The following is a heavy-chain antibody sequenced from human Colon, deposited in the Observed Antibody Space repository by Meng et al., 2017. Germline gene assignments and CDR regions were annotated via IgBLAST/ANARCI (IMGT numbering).Heavy chain of an antibody. CDR2: IYYSGST. D-gene: IGHD3-22*01. CDR1: GGSISSGDYH. Sequence: QGPPEESGPGLVKPSQTLSLTCTVSGGSISSGDYHWSWIRQPPGKGLEWIGYIYYSGSTYYNPSLKSRVTISVDTSKNQFSLKLSSVTAADTAVYYCARGYYDSSGYGYWYFDLWGRGTLVTVSS. CDR3: ARGYYDSSGYGYWYFDL. J-gene: IGHJ2*01. V-gene: IGHV4-30-4*01.